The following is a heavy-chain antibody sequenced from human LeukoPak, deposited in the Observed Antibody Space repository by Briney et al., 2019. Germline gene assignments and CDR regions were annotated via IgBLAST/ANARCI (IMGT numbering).Heavy chain of an antibody. CDR3: ARDYRSSTSCLFDY. D-gene: IGHD2-2*01. CDR1: GYTFTGYH. CDR2: INPNSGDT. J-gene: IGHJ4*02. V-gene: IGHV1-2*06. Sequence: ASVKVSCRASGYTFTGYHMHWVRQAPGQGLEWMGRINPNSGDTNYAQNFQGRVTMTRDTSINTAYMELSRQRSDDTAVYYCARDYRSSTSCLFDYWGQGTLVTVSS.